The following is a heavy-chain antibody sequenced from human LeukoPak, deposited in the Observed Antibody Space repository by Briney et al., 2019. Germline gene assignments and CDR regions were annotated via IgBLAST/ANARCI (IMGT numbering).Heavy chain of an antibody. D-gene: IGHD2-2*02. J-gene: IGHJ4*02. CDR3: ARPLYTNSPFDY. V-gene: IGHV1-18*01. CDR1: GYTFTSYG. Sequence: ASVKVSCKASGYTFTSYGINWVRQAPGQGLEWMGWITTKNGNTNYAEKLQGRVTMTTDASANTAYMELRSLRSDDTAVYYCARPLYTNSPFDYWGQGTLVTVSS. CDR2: ITTKNGNT.